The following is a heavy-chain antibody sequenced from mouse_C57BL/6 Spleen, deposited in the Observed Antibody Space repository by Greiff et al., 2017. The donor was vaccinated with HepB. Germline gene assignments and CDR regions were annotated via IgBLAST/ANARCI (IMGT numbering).Heavy chain of an antibody. J-gene: IGHJ2*01. V-gene: IGHV1-52*01. Sequence: QVQLQQPGAELVRPGSSVKLSCKASGYTFTSYWMHWVKQRPIQGLEWIGNIDPSDSETHYNQKFKDKATLTVDKSSSTAYMQLSSLTSEDSAVYYCARERNGNYGYWGQGTTLTVSS. CDR1: GYTFTSYW. CDR2: IDPSDSET. CDR3: ARERNGNYGY. D-gene: IGHD2-1*01.